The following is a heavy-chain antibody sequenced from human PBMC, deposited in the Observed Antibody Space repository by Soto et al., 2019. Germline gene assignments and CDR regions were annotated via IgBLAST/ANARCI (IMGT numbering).Heavy chain of an antibody. CDR2: MNPNSGNT. V-gene: IGHV1-8*01. CDR3: ARAEYSSSSNCFDP. D-gene: IGHD6-6*01. CDR1: GYGYTSYD. Sequence: ASVKVSCKASGYGYTSYDSNWVRQATGQGREWMGWMNPNSGNTGYAQKFQGRVTMTRNTSISTAYMELSSLRSEDTAVYYCARAEYSSSSNCFDPWGHGTLVTVSS. J-gene: IGHJ5*02.